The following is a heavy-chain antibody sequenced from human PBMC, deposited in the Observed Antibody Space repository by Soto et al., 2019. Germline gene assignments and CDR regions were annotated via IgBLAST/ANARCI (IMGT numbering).Heavy chain of an antibody. CDR3: ARQRFYDTSGFYYRGFDS. CDR2: IRPDGDDT. CDR1: GFTFSTYW. V-gene: IGHV3-7*03. J-gene: IGHJ4*02. D-gene: IGHD3-22*01. Sequence: GGSLRLSCAASGFTFSTYWMTWVRQAPGKGLEWVANIRPDGDDTHYLDSVQGRFTISRDSNALYLQMNSLRADDTAVYFCARQRFYDTSGFYYRGFDSWGQGTLVTVSS.